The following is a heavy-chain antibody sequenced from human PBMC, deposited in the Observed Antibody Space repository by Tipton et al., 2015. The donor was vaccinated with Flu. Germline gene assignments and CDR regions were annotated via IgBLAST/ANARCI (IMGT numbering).Heavy chain of an antibody. Sequence: TLSLTCSVSGGSISGHYWNWIRQPPGKGLEWIGYIYYSGSTNYNPSLKSRVTVSVDTSKNQFSLKLSSVTAADTAVYYCARDYYDSSGYYYQDWGQGTLVTVSS. V-gene: IGHV4-59*11. CDR1: GGSISGHY. CDR3: ARDYYDSSGYYYQD. CDR2: IYYSGST. D-gene: IGHD3-22*01. J-gene: IGHJ4*02.